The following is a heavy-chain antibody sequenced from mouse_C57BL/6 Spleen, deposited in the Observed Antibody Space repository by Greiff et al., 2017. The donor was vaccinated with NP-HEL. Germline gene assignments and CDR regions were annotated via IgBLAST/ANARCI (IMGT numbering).Heavy chain of an antibody. Sequence: QVQLQQPGAELVRPGSSVKLSCKASGYTFTSYWMHCVEQRPIQGLEWIGNIDPSDSETHYNQKFKDKATLTVDKSSSTAYMQLSSLTSEDSAVYYCARSYYYGSSYWYFDVWGTGTTVTVSS. CDR1: GYTFTSYW. CDR2: IDPSDSET. J-gene: IGHJ1*03. D-gene: IGHD1-1*01. V-gene: IGHV1-52*01. CDR3: ARSYYYGSSYWYFDV.